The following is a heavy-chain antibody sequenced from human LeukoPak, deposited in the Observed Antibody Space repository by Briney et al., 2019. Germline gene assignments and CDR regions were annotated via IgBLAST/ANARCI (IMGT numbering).Heavy chain of an antibody. Sequence: GGSLRLSCAASGFTFSSYAMSWVRQAPGKGLEWVSAISGSGGSTYYADSVKGRFTISRDNSKNTLYLQMNSLRAEDTAVYYCAKGGQSFNSMYDYFDSWGPGTLVTVSS. V-gene: IGHV3-23*01. CDR2: ISGSGGST. J-gene: IGHJ4*02. CDR1: GFTFSSYA. D-gene: IGHD2-8*01. CDR3: AKGGQSFNSMYDYFDS.